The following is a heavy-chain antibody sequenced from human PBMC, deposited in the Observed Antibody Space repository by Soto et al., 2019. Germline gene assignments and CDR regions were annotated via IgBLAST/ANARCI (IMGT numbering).Heavy chain of an antibody. D-gene: IGHD1-26*01. CDR1: GFTVITNY. Sequence: EVPMVESGGGLVQPGGSLRLSCAVSGFTVITNYISWVRQAPGKGLEWVSDIYAGGNTYYADSVKGRFAISRDNSKHTQYLEMNSLRAEDTAVYYCARKKSIVGATGYFDYWGQGTLVSVSS. V-gene: IGHV3-66*01. CDR3: ARKKSIVGATGYFDY. J-gene: IGHJ4*02. CDR2: IYAGGNT.